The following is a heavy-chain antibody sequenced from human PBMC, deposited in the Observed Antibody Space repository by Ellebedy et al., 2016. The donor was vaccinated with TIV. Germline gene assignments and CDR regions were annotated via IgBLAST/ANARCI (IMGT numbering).Heavy chain of an antibody. Sequence: MPSETLSLTCSVSGGSLSSTRYYWAWIRQPPGKGLEYIGSVYYSGSPYYSPSFKSRVTLSADTSTNQFSLNLRTATAAETAVYYCTRTDPWQPIDDWGQGILVSVSS. CDR1: GGSLSSTRYY. V-gene: IGHV4-39*01. J-gene: IGHJ4*02. CDR2: VYYSGSP. CDR3: TRTDPWQPIDD. D-gene: IGHD2-21*02.